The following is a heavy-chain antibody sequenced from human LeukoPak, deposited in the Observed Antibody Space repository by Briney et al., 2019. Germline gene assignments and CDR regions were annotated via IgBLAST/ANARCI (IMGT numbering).Heavy chain of an antibody. V-gene: IGHV5-51*01. Sequence: GESLKISCKGSGYSFISYWIAWVRQMPGKGLEWMGIIYPGDSDTRYSPSFQGQVTISADKSISTAYLQWSSLKASDTAMYYCARHAYYSGSYYPEDYWGQGTLVTVSS. CDR1: GYSFISYW. CDR2: IYPGDSDT. D-gene: IGHD1-26*01. CDR3: ARHAYYSGSYYPEDY. J-gene: IGHJ4*02.